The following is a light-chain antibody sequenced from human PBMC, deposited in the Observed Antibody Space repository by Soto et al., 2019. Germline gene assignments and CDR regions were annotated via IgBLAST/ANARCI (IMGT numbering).Light chain of an antibody. CDR3: SSYTSVSTLV. CDR1: SSDVGAFNY. V-gene: IGLV2-14*03. Sequence: QSVLTQPPSASGSPGQSVTISCTGTSSDVGAFNYVSWYQQHPVKAPKLMIYDVNNRPSGVSNRFSGSKSGNPASLTISGLQPDDEADYYCSSYTSVSTLVFGRGTKLTVL. J-gene: IGLJ3*02. CDR2: DVN.